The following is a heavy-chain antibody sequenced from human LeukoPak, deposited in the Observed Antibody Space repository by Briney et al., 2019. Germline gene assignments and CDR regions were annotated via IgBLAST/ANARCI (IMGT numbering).Heavy chain of an antibody. Sequence: SETLSLTCTVSGGSISSNTYYWSWIRQPAGKGLEWIGRIYTSGSTNYNPSLKSRVTISLDTSKNQFSLKLNSVTAADTAVYYCARESFGGVIVNCFDYWGQGTLVTVSS. D-gene: IGHD3-16*02. CDR2: IYTSGST. V-gene: IGHV4-61*02. CDR3: ARESFGGVIVNCFDY. J-gene: IGHJ4*02. CDR1: GGSISSNTYY.